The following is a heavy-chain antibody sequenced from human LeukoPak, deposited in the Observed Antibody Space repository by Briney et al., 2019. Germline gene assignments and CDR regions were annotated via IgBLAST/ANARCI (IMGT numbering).Heavy chain of an antibody. D-gene: IGHD3-16*02. V-gene: IGHV4-31*03. CDR1: GGSISSGGYY. CDR2: IYYSGST. J-gene: IGHJ4*02. Sequence: SQTLSLTCTVSGGSISSGGYYWSWIRHHPGKGLEWIGYIYYSGSTYYNPSLKSRVTISVDTSKNQFSLKLSSVTAADTAVYYCARESMGELSLIDYWGQGTLVTVSS. CDR3: ARESMGELSLIDY.